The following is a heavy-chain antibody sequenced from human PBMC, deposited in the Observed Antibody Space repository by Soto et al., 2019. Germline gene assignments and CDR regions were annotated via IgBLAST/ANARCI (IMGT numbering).Heavy chain of an antibody. V-gene: IGHV4-39*01. CDR3: ATGSIVDIVATKANWFDP. CDR2: IYYSGST. Sequence: SETLSLTCTVSGGSISSSSYYWGWIRQPPGKGLEWIGSIYYSGSTYYNPSLKSRVTISVDTSKNQFSLKLSSVTAADTAVYYCATGSIVDIVATKANWFDPWGQGTLVTVSS. D-gene: IGHD5-12*01. J-gene: IGHJ5*02. CDR1: GGSISSSSYY.